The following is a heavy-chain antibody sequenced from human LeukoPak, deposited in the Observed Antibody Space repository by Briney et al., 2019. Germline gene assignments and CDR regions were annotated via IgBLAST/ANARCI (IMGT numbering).Heavy chain of an antibody. CDR3: AREDYSNYGDNWFDP. CDR1: GYTFTSYY. V-gene: IGHV1-46*01. D-gene: IGHD4-11*01. J-gene: IGHJ5*02. Sequence: ASVKVSCKASGYTFTSYYMHWVRQAPGQGLEWMGIINPSGGSTSYAQKFQGRVTMTRDTSTSTVYMELSSLRSEDTAVYYCAREDYSNYGDNWFDPLGQGTLVTVSS. CDR2: INPSGGST.